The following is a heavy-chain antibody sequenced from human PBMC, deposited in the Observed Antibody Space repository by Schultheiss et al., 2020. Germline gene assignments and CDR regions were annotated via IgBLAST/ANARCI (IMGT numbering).Heavy chain of an antibody. Sequence: GGSLRLSCAASGFTFSSYAMHWVRQAPGKGLEWVAVISYDGSNKYYADSVKGRFTISRDNSKNTLYLQMNSLRAEDTAVYYCARDRGGAFDIWGQGTMVTVSS. CDR3: ARDRGGAFDI. V-gene: IGHV3-30-3*01. J-gene: IGHJ3*02. D-gene: IGHD4-23*01. CDR1: GFTFSSYA. CDR2: ISYDGSNK.